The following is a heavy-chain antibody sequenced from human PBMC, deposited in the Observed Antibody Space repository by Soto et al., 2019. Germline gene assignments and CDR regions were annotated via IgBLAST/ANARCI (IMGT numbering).Heavy chain of an antibody. CDR1: GYTFTGYY. V-gene: IGHV1-18*04. CDR3: ARALRGYSYGYSYYFDY. CDR2: INPNSGNT. J-gene: IGHJ4*02. Sequence: ASLTVSCNSSGYTFTGYYMHCVRPAPGQGLEWMGWINPNSGNTNYAQKLQGRVTMTTDTSTSTAYMELRSLRSDDTAVYYCARALRGYSYGYSYYFDYWGQGTRVTVSA. D-gene: IGHD5-18*01.